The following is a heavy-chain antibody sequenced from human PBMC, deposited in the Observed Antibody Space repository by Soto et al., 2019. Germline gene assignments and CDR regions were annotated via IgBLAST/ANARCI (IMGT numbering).Heavy chain of an antibody. D-gene: IGHD2-8*01. J-gene: IGHJ4*02. CDR2: ISSNGRST. V-gene: IGHV3-64*01. Sequence: GGSLRLSSATSVFTFSTYAMHWVRQAPGKGLEYVSAISSNGRSTYYANSVKGRFTISRDNSKNTLYLQMDSLRAEDMAVYYCARDRCTNGVCYAPSDYWGQGTLVTVSS. CDR3: ARDRCTNGVCYAPSDY. CDR1: VFTFSTYA.